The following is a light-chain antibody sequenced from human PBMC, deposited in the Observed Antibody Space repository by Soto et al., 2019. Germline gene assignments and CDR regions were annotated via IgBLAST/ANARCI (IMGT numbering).Light chain of an antibody. J-gene: IGLJ2*01. V-gene: IGLV1-47*01. Sequence: QAVVTQPPSASGTPGQRVTISCYGSSSNIGSNYVYWYQQLPGTAPKLLIYRNNQRPSGVPDRFSGSKSGTSASLAIRGLRSEDEADYYCAAWDDSLSVVVFGGGTKLTVL. CDR1: SSNIGSNY. CDR3: AAWDDSLSVVV. CDR2: RNN.